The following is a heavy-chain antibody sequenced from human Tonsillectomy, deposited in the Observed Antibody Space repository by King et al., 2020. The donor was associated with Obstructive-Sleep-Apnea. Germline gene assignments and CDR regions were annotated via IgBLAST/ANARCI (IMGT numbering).Heavy chain of an antibody. J-gene: IGHJ3*02. Sequence: VQLQESGPGLVKPSQTLSLTCNVSGGSITSGSHYWSCFRQHPGKGLEWVGYSSYSGSTYYNPSLKSRVTISVDTSKNQFSLKLTSVTAADTAVYYCARDSCGGDCYPFGDAFDIWGQGTMVTVSS. D-gene: IGHD2-21*02. CDR3: ARDSCGGDCYPFGDAFDI. V-gene: IGHV4-31*03. CDR2: SSYSGST. CDR1: GGSITSGSHY.